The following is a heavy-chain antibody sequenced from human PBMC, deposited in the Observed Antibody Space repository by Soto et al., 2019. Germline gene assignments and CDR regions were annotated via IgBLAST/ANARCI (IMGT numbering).Heavy chain of an antibody. Sequence: KGLEWVSAISGSGGSTYYADSVKGRFTISRDNSKNTLYLQMNSLRAEVTAVYFFQKEDGIRAVRSVSAFLLNRSSDL. D-gene: IGHD2-2*01. CDR2: ISGSGGST. CDR3: QKEDGIRAVRSVSAFLLNRSSDL. V-gene: IGHV3-23*01. J-gene: IGHJ2*01.